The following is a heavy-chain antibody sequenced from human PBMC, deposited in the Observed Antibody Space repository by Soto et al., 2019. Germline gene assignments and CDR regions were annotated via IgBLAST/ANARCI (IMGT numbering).Heavy chain of an antibody. J-gene: IGHJ4*02. V-gene: IGHV3-9*01. CDR3: AKGIRSGYYGSGSSLDY. CDR2: ISWNSGSI. CDR1: GLTFDDYG. D-gene: IGHD3-10*01. Sequence: EVQLVESGGGLVQPGRPLRLSCAASGLTFDDYGMHWVRQAPGKGLEWVSGISWNSGSIGYADSVKGRFTISRDNAKNSLYLQMNSLRAEDTALYYCAKGIRSGYYGSGSSLDYWGQGTLVTVSS.